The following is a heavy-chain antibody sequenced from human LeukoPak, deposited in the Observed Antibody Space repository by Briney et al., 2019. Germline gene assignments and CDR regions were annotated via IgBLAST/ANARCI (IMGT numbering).Heavy chain of an antibody. CDR3: AKYRTTNWFAP. D-gene: IGHD1-1*01. J-gene: IGHJ5*02. V-gene: IGHV3-23*01. Sequence: PGGSLRLSCATSGFIFNNYDPHWVRQAPGKGLEWVSAISGSGGSTYYADSVKGRFTISRDNSKNTLYLQMNSLRAEDTAVYYCAKYRTTNWFAPGGKGTLVTVSS. CDR2: ISGSGGST. CDR1: GFIFNNYD.